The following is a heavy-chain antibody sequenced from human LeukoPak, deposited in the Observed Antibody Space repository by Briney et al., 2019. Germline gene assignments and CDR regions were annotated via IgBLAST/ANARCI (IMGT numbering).Heavy chain of an antibody. CDR2: ISGSGGST. CDR3: AKTGGSTSHPAD. V-gene: IGHV3-23*01. CDR1: GFTFSNYA. D-gene: IGHD3-16*01. J-gene: IGHJ4*02. Sequence: GGSLRLSCAASGFTFSNYAMTWVRQAPGKGLEWVSGISGSGGSTYYADSVKGRFTISRDNSKITLFLQMNSLKAEDTAVYYCAKTGGSTSHPADWGQGTLVTVSS.